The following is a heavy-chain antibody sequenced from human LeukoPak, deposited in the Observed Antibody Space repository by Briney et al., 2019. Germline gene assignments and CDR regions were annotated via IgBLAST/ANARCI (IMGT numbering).Heavy chain of an antibody. Sequence: GGSLRLSCAASGFTFSSYAMHWVRQAPGKGLEWVAVISYDGSNKYYADSVKGRFTISRDNSKNTLYLQMNSLRAEDTAVYYCAKTATVTPDYWGQGTLVTVSS. CDR1: GFTFSSYA. D-gene: IGHD4-17*01. CDR3: AKTATVTPDY. V-gene: IGHV3-30*18. CDR2: ISYDGSNK. J-gene: IGHJ4*02.